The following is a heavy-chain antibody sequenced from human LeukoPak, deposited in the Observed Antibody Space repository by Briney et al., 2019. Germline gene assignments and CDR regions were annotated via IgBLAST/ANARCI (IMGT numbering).Heavy chain of an antibody. D-gene: IGHD3-10*02. Sequence: PGGSLRLSCAASGFTFSSYWMNWVRQAPGKGLEWVSYISSSGSTIYYADSVKGRFTISRDNAKNSLYLQMNSLGAEDTAVYYCAELGITMIGGVWGKGTTVTISS. CDR2: ISSSGSTI. V-gene: IGHV3-48*04. CDR3: AELGITMIGGV. CDR1: GFTFSSYW. J-gene: IGHJ6*04.